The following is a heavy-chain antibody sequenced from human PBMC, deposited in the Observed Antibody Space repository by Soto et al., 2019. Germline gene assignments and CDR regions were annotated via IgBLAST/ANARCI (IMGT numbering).Heavy chain of an antibody. V-gene: IGHV4-59*01. J-gene: IGHJ4*02. CDR3: ARTLPNRQLFAS. CDR2: IYYSGST. D-gene: IGHD1-1*01. Sequence: PSETLSLTCTVSGGSISSYYWSWIRQPPGKGLEWIGYIYYSGSTNYNPSLKSRVTISVDTSKNQFSLKLSSVTAADTAVYYCARTLPNRQLFASWSQGTLVT. CDR1: GGSISSYY.